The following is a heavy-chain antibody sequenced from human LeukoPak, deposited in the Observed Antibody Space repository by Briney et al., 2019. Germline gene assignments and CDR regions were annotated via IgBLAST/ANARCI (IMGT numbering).Heavy chain of an antibody. J-gene: IGHJ6*03. CDR2: IKQDGSEK. CDR1: GFTFGDFW. Sequence: GGSLRLSCVGSGFTFGDFWMNWVRQAPGKGLEWVANIKQDGSEKYYVDSVKGRFTISRDNAKNSLYLQMNSLRAEDTAVYYCARGLPPLRYFDWLSSDPFYYYYMDVWGKGTTVTISS. CDR3: ARGLPPLRYFDWLSSDPFYYYYMDV. V-gene: IGHV3-7*01. D-gene: IGHD3-9*01.